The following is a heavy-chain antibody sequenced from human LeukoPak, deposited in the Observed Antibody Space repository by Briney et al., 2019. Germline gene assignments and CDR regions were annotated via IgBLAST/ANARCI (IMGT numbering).Heavy chain of an antibody. D-gene: IGHD2-2*02. J-gene: IGHJ4*02. Sequence: PAGGSLRLSCAASGFTFSSYAMSWVRQAPGKGLEWVSAISGSGGSTYYADSVKGRFTISRDNSKNTLYLQMNSLRAEDTAVYYCAKGIAAIPVYVDYWGQGTLVTVSS. CDR2: ISGSGGST. V-gene: IGHV3-23*01. CDR1: GFTFSSYA. CDR3: AKGIAAIPVYVDY.